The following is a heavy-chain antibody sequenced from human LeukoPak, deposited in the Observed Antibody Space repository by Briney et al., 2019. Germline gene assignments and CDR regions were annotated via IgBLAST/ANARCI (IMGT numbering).Heavy chain of an antibody. J-gene: IGHJ4*02. CDR2: INTNTGNP. D-gene: IGHD3-10*01. V-gene: IGHV7-4-1*02. Sequence: ASVKVSCKASGYAFTSYAMNWVRRAPGQGLEWMGWINTNTGNPTYAQGFTGRFVFSLDTSVSTAYLQISSLKAEDTAVYYCARVLWYYYGSGSYYYFDYWGQGTLVTVSS. CDR1: GYAFTSYA. CDR3: ARVLWYYYGSGSYYYFDY.